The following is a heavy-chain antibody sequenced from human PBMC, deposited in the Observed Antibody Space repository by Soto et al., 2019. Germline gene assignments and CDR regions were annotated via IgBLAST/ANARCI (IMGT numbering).Heavy chain of an antibody. CDR1: GYSFSNYW. Sequence: EVQLVQSGAEVKKPGESLRISCQGSGYSFSNYWITWVRQMPGKGLEWMGRIDPRDSYTKYSPSFKGHVTFSVDKSTSTAYLKWSSLKTSDSGMYSCARGQYRVGAIIIVYAFDIWGQGTLVTVSS. CDR2: IDPRDSYT. CDR3: ARGQYRVGAIIIVYAFDI. J-gene: IGHJ3*02. D-gene: IGHD1-26*01. V-gene: IGHV5-10-1*03.